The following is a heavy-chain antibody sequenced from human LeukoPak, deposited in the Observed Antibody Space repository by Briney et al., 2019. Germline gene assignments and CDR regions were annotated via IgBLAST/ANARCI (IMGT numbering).Heavy chain of an antibody. CDR3: ARAVTRAYYYDGMDV. V-gene: IGHV4-34*01. J-gene: IGHJ6*02. D-gene: IGHD4-17*01. Sequence: SETLSLTCGVSGGSFSGYYWSWVRQPPGKGLEWIGEINHSGGTNYNPSLKSRVTISIDTSKNQFSLNLSSVTAADTAVYYCARAVTRAYYYDGMDVWGQGTSVTVSS. CDR1: GGSFSGYY. CDR2: INHSGGT.